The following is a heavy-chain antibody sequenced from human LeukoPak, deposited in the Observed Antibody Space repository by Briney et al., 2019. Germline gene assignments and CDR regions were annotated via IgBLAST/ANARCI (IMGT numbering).Heavy chain of an antibody. D-gene: IGHD2-2*01. Sequence: GGALRLSCAASGFTFSSYAMSWVRQAPGKGLEWVSAISGSGGSTYYAHSVKGGFTISRDNSKNTMYLQIISLRAEDTAVYCCDRRVVVPAANTDAFDIWGQGTMVTVSS. CDR2: ISGSGGST. CDR1: GFTFSSYA. V-gene: IGHV3-23*01. J-gene: IGHJ3*02. CDR3: DRRVVVPAANTDAFDI.